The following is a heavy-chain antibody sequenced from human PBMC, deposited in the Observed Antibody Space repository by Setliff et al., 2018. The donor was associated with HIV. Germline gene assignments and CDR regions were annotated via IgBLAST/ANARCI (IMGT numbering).Heavy chain of an antibody. Sequence: ASVKVSCKASGYTFTSYAMHWVRQAPGQRLGWMGWINAGNGNTKYSQEFQGRVTITRDTSASTAYMELSSLRSEDMAVYYCARDVYFTFSGEVIRHYLDVWGKGTTVTVSS. CDR1: GYTFTSYA. D-gene: IGHD3-3*01. CDR3: ARDVYFTFSGEVIRHYLDV. V-gene: IGHV1-3*03. CDR2: INAGNGNT. J-gene: IGHJ6*03.